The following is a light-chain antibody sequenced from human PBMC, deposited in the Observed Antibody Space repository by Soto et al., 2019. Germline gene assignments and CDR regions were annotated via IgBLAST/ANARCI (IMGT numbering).Light chain of an antibody. J-gene: IGKJ5*01. Sequence: VVMTQSPVTLSVSPGEGATLSCRASQDVGSNLAWYQQKPGQAPRLLIYGASTRATGVPARFSGSGSETDFTLTISRLEPEDFALYYCHQYGSSPGTLGQGTRLEIK. CDR3: HQYGSSPGT. V-gene: IGKV3-20*01. CDR1: QDVGSN. CDR2: GAS.